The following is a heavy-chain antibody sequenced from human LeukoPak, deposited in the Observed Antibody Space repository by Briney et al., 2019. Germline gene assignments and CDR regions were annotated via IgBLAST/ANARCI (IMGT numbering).Heavy chain of an antibody. V-gene: IGHV4-34*01. D-gene: IGHD7-27*01. J-gene: IGHJ6*03. CDR1: GGSFSGYY. Sequence: PSETLSLTCAVYGGSFSGYYWSWIRQPPGKGLEWIGEINHSGSTNYNPSLKSRVTISVDTSKNQFSLKLSSVTAADTAVYYCARGWGPYYYYYMDVWGKGTTVTVSS. CDR3: ARGWGPYYYYYMDV. CDR2: INHSGST.